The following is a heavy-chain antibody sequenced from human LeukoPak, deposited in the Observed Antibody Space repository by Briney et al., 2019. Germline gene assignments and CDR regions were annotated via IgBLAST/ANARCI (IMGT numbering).Heavy chain of an antibody. V-gene: IGHV4-34*01. CDR2: INHSGST. J-gene: IGHJ4*02. D-gene: IGHD3-22*01. CDR3: ATRTYYYDNSALSHEY. Sequence: PSETLSLTCGVYGGSFSGHYWNWIRQVSGKGLEWIGEINHSGSTNYNPSLKSRVSISVDTSKKQFSLKLSSVTAADTAVYYCATRTYYYDNSALSHEYWGQGTQVTVSS. CDR1: GGSFSGHY.